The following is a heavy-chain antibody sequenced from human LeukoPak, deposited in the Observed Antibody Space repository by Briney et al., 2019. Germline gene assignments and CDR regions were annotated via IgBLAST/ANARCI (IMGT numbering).Heavy chain of an antibody. J-gene: IGHJ4*02. CDR3: ARDRGLRGLYDY. Sequence: SETLSLTCTFSGGSITSYYWSWIRQPPGKGLEWIGYIYHSGSTNYNPSLKSRVTISVDTSKNQFSLKLSSVTAADTAVYYCARDRGLRGLYDYWGQGTLVTVSS. D-gene: IGHD4-17*01. CDR2: IYHSGST. CDR1: GGSITSYY. V-gene: IGHV4-59*12.